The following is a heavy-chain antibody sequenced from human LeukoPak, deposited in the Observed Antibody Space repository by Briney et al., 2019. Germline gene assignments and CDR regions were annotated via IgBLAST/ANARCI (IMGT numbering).Heavy chain of an antibody. Sequence: SETLSLTCTVSGGSISSYYWSWIRQPPGKGLEWIGYISYSGSTNYNPSLKSRVSISVETSKNQFSLKLSSVTAADTAMYYCARGNWNYASFWFDPWGQGTLVTVSS. V-gene: IGHV4-59*01. J-gene: IGHJ5*02. CDR2: ISYSGST. D-gene: IGHD1-7*01. CDR1: GGSISSYY. CDR3: ARGNWNYASFWFDP.